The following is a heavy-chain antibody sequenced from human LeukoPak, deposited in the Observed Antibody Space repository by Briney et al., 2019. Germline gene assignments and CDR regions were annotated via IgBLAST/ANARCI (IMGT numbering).Heavy chain of an antibody. J-gene: IGHJ4*02. D-gene: IGHD3-16*01. CDR2: IYISGST. Sequence: NPSETLSLTCTVSGGSISSGSYYWSWIRQPAGKGLEWIGRIYISGSTNYNPSLKSRATISVDTSKNQFSLKLSSVTAADTAVYYCARGHVWGSSKFDYWGQGTLVTVSS. V-gene: IGHV4-61*02. CDR3: ARGHVWGSSKFDY. CDR1: GGSISSGSYY.